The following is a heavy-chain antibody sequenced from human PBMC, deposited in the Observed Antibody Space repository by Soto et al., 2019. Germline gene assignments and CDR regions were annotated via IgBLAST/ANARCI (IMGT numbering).Heavy chain of an antibody. D-gene: IGHD5-18*01. V-gene: IGHV4-4*07. Sequence: ETLSLTCTVSGGSISSYYWSWIRQPAGKGLEWIGRIYTSGSTNYNPSLKSRVTMSVDTSKNQFSLKLSSVTAADTAVYYCAREGIQLWLNHYYYYGMDVWGQGTTVTVSS. CDR1: GGSISSYY. CDR2: IYTSGST. CDR3: AREGIQLWLNHYYYYGMDV. J-gene: IGHJ6*02.